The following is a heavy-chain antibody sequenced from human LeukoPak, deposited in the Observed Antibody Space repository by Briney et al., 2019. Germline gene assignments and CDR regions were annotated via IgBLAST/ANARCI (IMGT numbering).Heavy chain of an antibody. V-gene: IGHV3-74*03. CDR1: GFTFSGHW. CDR3: AKASSSGYYYYYMDV. Sequence: PGGSLRLSCTASGFTFSGHWIHWVRQPPGRGLVWVSRINERGTDSMYAESVKGRFTISRDNSKNTLYLQMNCLRAEDTAIYYCAKASSSGYYYYYMDVWGKGTTVTISS. CDR2: INERGTDS. J-gene: IGHJ6*03. D-gene: IGHD6-13*01.